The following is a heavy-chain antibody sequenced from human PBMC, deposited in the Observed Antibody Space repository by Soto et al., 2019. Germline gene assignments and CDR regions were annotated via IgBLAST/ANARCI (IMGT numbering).Heavy chain of an antibody. CDR3: ARGRAPLLGGCYDY. Sequence: SETLSLTCAVYGGSFSGYYWSWIRQPPGKGLEWIGEINHSGSTNYNPSLKSRVTISVDTSKNQFSLKLSSVTAADTAVYYCARGRAPLLGGCYDYWGQGTLVTVSS. CDR2: INHSGST. D-gene: IGHD2-21*01. CDR1: GGSFSGYY. J-gene: IGHJ4*02. V-gene: IGHV4-34*01.